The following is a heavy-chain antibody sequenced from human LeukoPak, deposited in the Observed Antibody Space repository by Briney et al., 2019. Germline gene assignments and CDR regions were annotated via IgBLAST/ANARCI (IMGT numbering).Heavy chain of an antibody. CDR1: GGSFSGYY. CDR2: INHSGST. Sequence: PSETLSLTCAVYGGSFSGYYWSWIRQPPGKGLEWIGEINHSGSTNYNPSLKGRVTISVDTSKNQFSLKLSSVTAADTAVYYCASGWISAFDIWGQGTMVTVSS. V-gene: IGHV4-34*01. CDR3: ASGWISAFDI. J-gene: IGHJ3*02. D-gene: IGHD1-1*01.